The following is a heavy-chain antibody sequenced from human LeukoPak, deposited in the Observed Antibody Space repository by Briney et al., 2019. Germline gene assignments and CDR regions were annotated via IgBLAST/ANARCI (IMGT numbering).Heavy chain of an antibody. V-gene: IGHV4-30-2*01. CDR2: IYHSGST. CDR1: GGSISSGGYY. D-gene: IGHD2-2*01. Sequence: PSETLSLTCTVSGGSISSGGYYWNWIRQPPGKGLEWIGYIYHSGSTYYNPSLKSRVTISVDRSKNQFSLKLSSVTAADTAVYYCARAAIPRYCSSTSCLRPDAFDIWGQGTMVTVSS. CDR3: ARAAIPRYCSSTSCLRPDAFDI. J-gene: IGHJ3*02.